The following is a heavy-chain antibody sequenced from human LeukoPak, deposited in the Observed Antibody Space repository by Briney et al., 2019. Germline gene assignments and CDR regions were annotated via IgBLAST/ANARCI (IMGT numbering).Heavy chain of an antibody. J-gene: IGHJ6*02. CDR1: GGSVSSGSYY. D-gene: IGHD1-7*01. V-gene: IGHV4-61*01. CDR2: IYYSGST. CDR3: ARQWNWDYGMDV. Sequence: SETLSLTCTVSGGSVSSGSYYWSWIRQPPGKGLEWIGYIYYSGSTNYNPSLKSRVTISVDTSKDQFSLKLSSVTAADTAVYYCARQWNWDYGMDVWGQGTTVTVSS.